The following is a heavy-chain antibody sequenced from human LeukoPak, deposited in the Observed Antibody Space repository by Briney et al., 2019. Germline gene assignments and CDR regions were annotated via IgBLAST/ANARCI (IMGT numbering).Heavy chain of an antibody. CDR1: GYTFTGYG. J-gene: IGHJ4*02. Sequence: GSVKVSCKASGYTFTGYGMHWVRQAPGQGLEWMGWINPNSGGTNYAQKFQGRVTMTRDTSISTAYMELSRLRSDDTAVYYCARGRSTTGTFFIYWGQGTLVTVSS. CDR2: INPNSGGT. V-gene: IGHV1-2*02. CDR3: ARGRSTTGTFFIY. D-gene: IGHD1-1*01.